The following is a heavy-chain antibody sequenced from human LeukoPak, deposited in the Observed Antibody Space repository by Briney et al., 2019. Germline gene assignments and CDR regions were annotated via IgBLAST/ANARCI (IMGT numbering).Heavy chain of an antibody. CDR3: ASFNDYVGYFDY. D-gene: IGHD4-17*01. CDR2: IYDSGST. Sequence: PSETLSLTCTVSGGSIRSSYYYWGWIRQPPGKGLEWIGSIYDSGSTYYNPSLKSRVTISVDTSKNQFSLKLSSVTAADTAVYYCASFNDYVGYFDYWGQGTLVTVSS. V-gene: IGHV4-39*07. CDR1: GGSIRSSYYY. J-gene: IGHJ4*02.